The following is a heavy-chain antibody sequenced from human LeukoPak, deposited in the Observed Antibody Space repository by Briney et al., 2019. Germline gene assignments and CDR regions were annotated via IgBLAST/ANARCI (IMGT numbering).Heavy chain of an antibody. CDR1: GFSFGGFA. V-gene: IGHV3-23*01. CDR3: ARAPITSPFYFDY. Sequence: GGSLRLSSEASGFSFGGFAMSWVRQAPGKGLGWVSSISGSGGSTFDADSVRGRFTISRDNSKNTVYLQLNSLRAEDTALYYCARAPITSPFYFDYWGPGTLVTASS. J-gene: IGHJ4*01. D-gene: IGHD2-2*01. CDR2: ISGSGGST.